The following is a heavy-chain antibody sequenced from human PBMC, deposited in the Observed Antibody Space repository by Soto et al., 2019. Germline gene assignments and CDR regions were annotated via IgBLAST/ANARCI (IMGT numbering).Heavy chain of an antibody. CDR1: GFTFSSYA. V-gene: IGHV3-30-3*01. Sequence: GGSLRLSCAASGFTFSSYAMHWVRQAPGKGLEWVAVISYDGSNKYYADSVKGRFTISRDNSKNTLYLQMNSLRAEDTAVYYCARGPESKYSYGYMVFDYWGQGTLVTVSS. J-gene: IGHJ4*02. CDR3: ARGPESKYSYGYMVFDY. CDR2: ISYDGSNK. D-gene: IGHD5-18*01.